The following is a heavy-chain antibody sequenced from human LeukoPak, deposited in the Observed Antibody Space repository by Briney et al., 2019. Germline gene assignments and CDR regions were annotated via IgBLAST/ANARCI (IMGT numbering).Heavy chain of an antibody. Sequence: GASVKVSCKASGYTFTVYYMHRVRQAPGQGLEWMGRINPNSGGTNYAQKFQGRVTMTRDTSISTAYLELNRLRSDDTAVYYCARDPPKDDSSNYWTDYWGQGTLVTVSS. CDR3: ARDPPKDDSSNYWTDY. D-gene: IGHD3-22*01. V-gene: IGHV1-2*06. J-gene: IGHJ4*02. CDR1: GYTFTVYY. CDR2: INPNSGGT.